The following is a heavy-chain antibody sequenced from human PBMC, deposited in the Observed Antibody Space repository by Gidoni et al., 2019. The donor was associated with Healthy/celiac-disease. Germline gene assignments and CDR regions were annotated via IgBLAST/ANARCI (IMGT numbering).Heavy chain of an antibody. CDR1: GFPFSSYG. J-gene: IGHJ4*02. Sequence: QVQMVESGGGVVQPGRSLRLSCAASGFPFSSYGMHWVRQAPGKGLEWVAVIWYDGSNKYYADSVKGRFTISRDNSKNTLYLQMNSLRAEDTAVYYCARQGPKGSSRWAHFDYWGQGTLVTVSS. D-gene: IGHD1-26*01. CDR3: ARQGPKGSSRWAHFDY. V-gene: IGHV3-33*01. CDR2: IWYDGSNK.